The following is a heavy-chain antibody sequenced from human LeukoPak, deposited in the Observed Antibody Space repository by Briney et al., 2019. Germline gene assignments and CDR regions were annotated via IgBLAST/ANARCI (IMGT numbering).Heavy chain of an antibody. CDR3: ARSSYSSGWYLNYFDY. Sequence: PGGSLRLSCAASGFAFSGYSMNWVRQAPGKGLEWIGYIYYSGSTNYNPSLKSRVTISVDTSKNQFSLKLSSVTAADTAVYYCARSSYSSGWYLNYFDYWGQGTLVTVSS. V-gene: IGHV4-59*01. CDR2: IYYSGST. D-gene: IGHD6-19*01. J-gene: IGHJ4*02. CDR1: GFAFSGYS.